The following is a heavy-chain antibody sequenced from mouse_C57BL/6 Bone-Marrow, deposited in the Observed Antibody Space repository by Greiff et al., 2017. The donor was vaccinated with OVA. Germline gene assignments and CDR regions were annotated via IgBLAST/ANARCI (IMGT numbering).Heavy chain of an antibody. V-gene: IGHV2-2*01. J-gene: IGHJ4*01. CDR2: IWSGGST. CDR3: ARKSYGNYLPWAMDY. CDR1: GFSLTSYG. Sequence: QVQLQQSGPGLVQPSQSLSITCTVSGFSLTSYGVHWVRQSPGKGLEWLGVIWSGGSTDYNAAFISSLSISKDNSKSQVFFKMNSLQADDTAIYYCARKSYGNYLPWAMDYWGQGTSVTVSS. D-gene: IGHD2-1*01.